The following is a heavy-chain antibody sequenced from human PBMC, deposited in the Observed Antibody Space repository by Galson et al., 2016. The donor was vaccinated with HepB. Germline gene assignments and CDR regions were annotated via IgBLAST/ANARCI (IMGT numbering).Heavy chain of an antibody. V-gene: IGHV5-51*01. Sequence: QSGAEVKKPGESLQISCKGSGYRFSRYYIAWVRQMPGKGLEWMGIIYPGDSDTRYSPSFQGQVTISADKSITTAYLQWSSLKASDTAIYYCARSFQAYYFDYWGQGALVTVSS. CDR3: ARSFQAYYFDY. CDR1: GYRFSRYY. J-gene: IGHJ4*02. CDR2: IYPGDSDT.